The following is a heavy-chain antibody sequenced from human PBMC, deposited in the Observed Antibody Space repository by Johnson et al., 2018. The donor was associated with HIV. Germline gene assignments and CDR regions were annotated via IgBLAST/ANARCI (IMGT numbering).Heavy chain of an antibody. Sequence: QVQLVESGGGVAQPGGSLRLSCVAPGFTFSSYGMHWVRQAPGKGLEWVAFIRYDGSNKSYTDSVKGRFPISRDNSKNTLYLQMNSLRAEDTAVYYCAKGPLYYYDSRLGSGAFDIWGQGTMVTVSS. CDR1: GFTFSSYG. CDR2: IRYDGSNK. D-gene: IGHD3-22*01. CDR3: AKGPLYYYDSRLGSGAFDI. V-gene: IGHV3-30*02. J-gene: IGHJ3*02.